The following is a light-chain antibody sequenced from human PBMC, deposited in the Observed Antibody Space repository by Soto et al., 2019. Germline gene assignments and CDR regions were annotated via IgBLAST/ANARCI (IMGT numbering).Light chain of an antibody. CDR1: QSLSKNY. CDR3: QQCVTAPLT. CDR2: DAS. V-gene: IGKV3-20*01. J-gene: IGKJ1*01. Sequence: EIVLTQSPGTLSLSPGERATLSCRASQSLSKNYLAWYQHKPGQAPRLLIHDASNRATGIPDRFSGSGSGTDFTLTNSSLEPEDSAVYYCQQCVTAPLTFGPGTKVEI.